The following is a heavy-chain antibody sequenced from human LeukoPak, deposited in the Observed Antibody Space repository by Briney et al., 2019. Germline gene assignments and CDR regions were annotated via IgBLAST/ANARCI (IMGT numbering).Heavy chain of an antibody. CDR2: ISGSGAGT. D-gene: IGHD4-23*01. J-gene: IGHJ4*02. CDR1: GXTFSSYG. V-gene: IGHV3-23*01. CDR3: AKQGGNTFYFDY. Sequence: GGSLRLSCAASGXTFSSYGMSWVRQAPGKGLEWVSAISGSGAGTTYADSVKGRFTISRDNSKNTVCLQMNSLRAEDTAVYYCAKQGGNTFYFDYWGQGTLVTVSS.